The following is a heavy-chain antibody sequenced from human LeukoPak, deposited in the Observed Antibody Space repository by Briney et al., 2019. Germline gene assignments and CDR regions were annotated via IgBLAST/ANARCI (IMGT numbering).Heavy chain of an antibody. CDR3: ARDTRGESDY. CDR2: ISSRSSTV. Sequence: GGSLRLSCAASRFTFSRYNMNWVRQAPGKGLEWVSYISSRSSTVYYADSVKGRFTISRDNAKNSLYLQMNSLRAEDTAVYYCARDTRGESDYWGQGTLVTVSS. V-gene: IGHV3-48*04. D-gene: IGHD2-2*01. J-gene: IGHJ4*02. CDR1: RFTFSRYN.